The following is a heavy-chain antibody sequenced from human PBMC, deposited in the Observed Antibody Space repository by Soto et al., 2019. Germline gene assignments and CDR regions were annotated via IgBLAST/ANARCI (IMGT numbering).Heavy chain of an antibody. J-gene: IGHJ3*02. CDR2: ISYDGSNK. D-gene: IGHD6-13*01. V-gene: IGHV3-30-3*01. CDR3: AGSIAAAGPNDAFDI. Sequence: QVQLVESGGGVVQPGRSLRLSCAASGFTFSSYAMHWVRQAPGKGLEWVAVISYDGSNKYYADSVKGRFTLSRDNSKNTLYLQMNSLRAEDTAVYYCAGSIAAAGPNDAFDIWGQGTMVTVSS. CDR1: GFTFSSYA.